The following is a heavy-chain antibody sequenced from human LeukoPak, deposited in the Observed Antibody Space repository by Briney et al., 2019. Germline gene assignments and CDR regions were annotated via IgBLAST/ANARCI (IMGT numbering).Heavy chain of an antibody. J-gene: IGHJ4*02. Sequence: SETLSLTCTVSGDSISSNNYYWGWIRQPPGKGLEWIGYIYYSGSTNYNPSLKSRVTISVDTSKNQFSLKLSSVTAADTAVYYCARTVTTKAIDYWGQGTLVTVSS. CDR1: GDSISSNNYY. CDR3: ARTVTTKAIDY. V-gene: IGHV4-61*05. CDR2: IYYSGST. D-gene: IGHD4-11*01.